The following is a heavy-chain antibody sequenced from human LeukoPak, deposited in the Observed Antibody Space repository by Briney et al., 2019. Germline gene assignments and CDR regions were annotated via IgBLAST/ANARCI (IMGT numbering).Heavy chain of an antibody. Sequence: PSETLSLTCTVSGGSISGYYWSWIRQPPGKGLEWIGYIYYSGSTNYNPSLKSRVTLSLDTSKNQFSLKLTSVTAEDAAVYYCARLGGYYFDYWGQGTLVAVSS. CDR3: ARLGGYYFDY. CDR1: GGSISGYY. V-gene: IGHV4-59*01. J-gene: IGHJ4*02. CDR2: IYYSGST. D-gene: IGHD3-22*01.